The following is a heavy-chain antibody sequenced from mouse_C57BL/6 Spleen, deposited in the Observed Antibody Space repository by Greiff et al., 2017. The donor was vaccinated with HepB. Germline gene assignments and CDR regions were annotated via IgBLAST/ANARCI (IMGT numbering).Heavy chain of an antibody. Sequence: QVQLQQSGAELVKPGASVKLSCKASGYTFTSYWMHWVKQRPGQGLEWIGMIHPNSGSTNYNEKFKSKATLTVDKSSSTAYMQLSSLTSEDSAVYYCARRPYGSSPWFAYWGQGTLVTVSA. V-gene: IGHV1-64*01. CDR3: ARRPYGSSPWFAY. J-gene: IGHJ3*01. CDR1: GYTFTSYW. D-gene: IGHD1-1*01. CDR2: IHPNSGST.